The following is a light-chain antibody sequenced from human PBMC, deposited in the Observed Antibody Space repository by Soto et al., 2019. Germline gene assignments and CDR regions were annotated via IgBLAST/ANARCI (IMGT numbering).Light chain of an antibody. CDR3: QQYKNWPPLT. J-gene: IGKJ4*01. V-gene: IGKV3-15*01. CDR2: ASS. Sequence: EIVMTQSPATLSVSPGETATLSCRASQSVGSAVAWYQHKPGQAPRLVIVASSIRATGVPGRFSGGGSGTEFTLTISSLQSEVFAIYYCQQYKNWPPLTFGGGTTVEIK. CDR1: QSVGSA.